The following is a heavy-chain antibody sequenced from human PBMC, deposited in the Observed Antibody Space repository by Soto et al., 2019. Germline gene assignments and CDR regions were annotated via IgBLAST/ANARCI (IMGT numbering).Heavy chain of an antibody. CDR1: GGSISSSSYY. Sequence: QLQLQESGPGLVKPSETLSLTCTVSGGSISSSSYYWGWIRQPPGKGLEWIGSIYYSGSTYYNPSLKSRVTISVDTSKNQFSLKLSSVTAADTAVYYCAREEIEWFGELSRNFDYWGQGTLVTVSS. CDR2: IYYSGST. V-gene: IGHV4-39*02. D-gene: IGHD3-10*01. CDR3: AREEIEWFGELSRNFDY. J-gene: IGHJ4*02.